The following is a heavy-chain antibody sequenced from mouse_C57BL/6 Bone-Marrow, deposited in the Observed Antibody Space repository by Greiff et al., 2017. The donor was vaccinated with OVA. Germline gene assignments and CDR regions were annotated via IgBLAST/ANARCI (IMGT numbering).Heavy chain of an antibody. D-gene: IGHD1-1*01. J-gene: IGHJ1*03. Sequence: QVQLQQPGAELVMPGASVKLSCKASGYTFTSYWMHWVKQRPGQGLEWIGEIDPSDSYTNYNQKFKGKSTLTVDKSSSTAYMELARLTSEDSAVYYCARGDYYGPFCVWGTGTTVTVSS. V-gene: IGHV1-69*01. CDR2: IDPSDSYT. CDR3: ARGDYYGPFCV. CDR1: GYTFTSYW.